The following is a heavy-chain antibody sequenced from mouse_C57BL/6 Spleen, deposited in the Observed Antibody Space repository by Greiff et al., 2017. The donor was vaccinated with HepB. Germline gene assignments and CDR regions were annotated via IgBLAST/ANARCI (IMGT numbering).Heavy chain of an antibody. CDR2: INPNNGGT. CDR3: ARKRITTAPWYFDV. D-gene: IGHD1-2*01. V-gene: IGHV1-18*01. J-gene: IGHJ1*03. Sequence: VNLMDSGPELVKPGASVKIPCKSSLYTFTDYNMDWVKQSHGKSLEWIGDINPNNGGTIYNQKFKGKATLTVDKSSSTAYMELRSLTSEDTAVYYCARKRITTAPWYFDVWGTGTTVTVSS. CDR1: LYTFTDYN.